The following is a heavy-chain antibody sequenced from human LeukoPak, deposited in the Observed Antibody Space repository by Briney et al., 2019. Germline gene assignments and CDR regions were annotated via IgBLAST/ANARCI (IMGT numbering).Heavy chain of an antibody. Sequence: ASVKVSCKVSGYTLNYLSMHWVRQAPGKGLEWMGGFDPEHSKTFYAPKFQGRVTMTEDTSTDTAYMELSSLRSEDTAVYYCATGRAYGGRDGYFDLWGRGSLVTVSS. CDR3: ATGRAYGGRDGYFDL. CDR1: GYTLNYLS. J-gene: IGHJ2*01. CDR2: FDPEHSKT. V-gene: IGHV1-24*01. D-gene: IGHD4-23*01.